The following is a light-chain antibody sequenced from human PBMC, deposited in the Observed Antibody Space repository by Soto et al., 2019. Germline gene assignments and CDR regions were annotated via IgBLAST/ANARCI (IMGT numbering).Light chain of an antibody. CDR1: QTVLHGSNY. Sequence: DIVMTQSPDSLAVSLGERATINCKSSQTVLHGSNYLAWYQPKPGQPPKLLIYWASTRESGVPDRFSGSGSGTDFTLTISSLQAEDVAVYYCQQYYTTPVTFGQGTKVEIK. CDR2: WAS. J-gene: IGKJ1*01. V-gene: IGKV4-1*01. CDR3: QQYYTTPVT.